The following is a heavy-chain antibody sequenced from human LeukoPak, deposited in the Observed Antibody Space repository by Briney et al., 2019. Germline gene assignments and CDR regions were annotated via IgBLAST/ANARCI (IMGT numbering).Heavy chain of an antibody. J-gene: IGHJ4*02. CDR2: IRYDGSNK. CDR1: GFTFSSYG. V-gene: IGHV3-30*02. Sequence: PGGSLRLSCAASGFTFSSYGMHWVRQAPGKGLEWVAFIRYDGSNKYYADSVKGRFTISRDNSKNTLYLQMNSLRAEDTAIYYCAKGSPYDYGDFVSPFDYWGQGTLVTVSS. D-gene: IGHD4-17*01. CDR3: AKGSPYDYGDFVSPFDY.